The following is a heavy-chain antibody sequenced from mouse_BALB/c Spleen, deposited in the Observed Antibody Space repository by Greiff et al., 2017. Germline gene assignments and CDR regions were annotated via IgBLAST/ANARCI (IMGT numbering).Heavy chain of an antibody. CDR3: ALVRGSSYDYAMDY. V-gene: IGHV5-4*02. J-gene: IGHJ4*01. Sequence: EVKLMESGGGLVKPGGSLKLSCAASGFTFSDYYMYWVRQTPEKRLEWVATISDGGSYTYYPDSVKGRFTISRDNAKNNLYLQMSSLKSEDTAMYYCALVRGSSYDYAMDYWGQGTSVTVSS. CDR2: ISDGGSYT. CDR1: GFTFSDYY. D-gene: IGHD1-1*01.